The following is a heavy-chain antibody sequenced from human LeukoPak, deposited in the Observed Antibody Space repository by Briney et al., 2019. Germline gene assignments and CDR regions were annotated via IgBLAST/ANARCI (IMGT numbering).Heavy chain of an antibody. CDR1: GFTFRDYW. J-gene: IGHJ3*02. CDR2: ISGSGTII. Sequence: GGSLRLSCAASGFTFRDYWMTWVRQAPGKGLEWLSYISGSGTIIYYADSVKGRFTISRDNAKNSLDLQMNSLRADDTAVYYCGRDFGLTGTKRSFDIWGQGTMVTVSS. CDR3: GRDFGLTGTKRSFDI. V-gene: IGHV3-11*01. D-gene: IGHD1-7*01.